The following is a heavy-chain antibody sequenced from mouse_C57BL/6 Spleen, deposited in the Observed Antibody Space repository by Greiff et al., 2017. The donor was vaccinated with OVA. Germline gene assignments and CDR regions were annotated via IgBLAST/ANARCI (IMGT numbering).Heavy chain of an antibody. CDR2: ICSGGDYI. J-gene: IGHJ1*03. CDR3: TRHYGSSSYFDV. CDR1: GFTFSSSA. D-gene: IGHD1-1*01. Sequence: EVKLVESGEGLVKPGGSLKLSCAASGFTFSSSAMSWVRQTPEKRLEWVAYICSGGDYIYYAGTVKGRFTISRDNARNTLYLQMSSLKSEDTAMYYCTRHYGSSSYFDVWGTGTTVTVSS. V-gene: IGHV5-9-1*02.